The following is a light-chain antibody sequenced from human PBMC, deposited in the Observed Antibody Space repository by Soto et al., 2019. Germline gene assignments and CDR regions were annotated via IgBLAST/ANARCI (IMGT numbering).Light chain of an antibody. J-gene: IGKJ1*01. CDR2: KAS. CDR1: QTISSW. V-gene: IGKV1-5*03. CDR3: QQSNSYPWT. Sequence: DIQMTQSPSTLSASVGDRVTITCRASQTISSWLAWYQQKPGKAPKLLIYKASSLKSGVPSRFSGSGSGTEFTLPISSLQPDDFATYYCQQSNSYPWTFGQGTKVELK.